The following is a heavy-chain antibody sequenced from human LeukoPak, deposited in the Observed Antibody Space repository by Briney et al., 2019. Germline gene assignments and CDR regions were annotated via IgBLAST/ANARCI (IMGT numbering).Heavy chain of an antibody. J-gene: IGHJ2*01. D-gene: IGHD2-15*01. CDR1: GFTVSSNY. V-gene: IGHV3-21*01. CDR3: ARDGRGRDYCSSGSCYWYFDL. CDR2: ISSSSSYT. Sequence: GGSLRLSCAASGFTVSSNYMSWVRQAPGKGLEWVSSISSSSSYTYYADSVKGRFTISRDNAKNSLYLLMNSLRAEDTALYYCARDGRGRDYCSSGSCYWYFDLWGRGTLVTVSS.